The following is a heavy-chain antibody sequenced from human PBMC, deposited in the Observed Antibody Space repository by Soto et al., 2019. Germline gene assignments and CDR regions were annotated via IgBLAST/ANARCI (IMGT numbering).Heavy chain of an antibody. CDR2: ISWNSASL. J-gene: IGHJ6*02. D-gene: IGHD1-20*01. Sequence: PGGSLRLSCAASGFTFDDYAMHWVRQAPGKGLEWVSGISWNSASLDYADSVKGRFTISRDNAKNSLYLQMDSLRVEDTALYYCAKERDITGTSYYYYYGMDVWGQGTTVTVSS. V-gene: IGHV3-9*01. CDR1: GFTFDDYA. CDR3: AKERDITGTSYYYYYGMDV.